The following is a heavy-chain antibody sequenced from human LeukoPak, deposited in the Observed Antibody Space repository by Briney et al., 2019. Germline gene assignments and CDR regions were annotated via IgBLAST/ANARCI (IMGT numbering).Heavy chain of an antibody. CDR1: GGSISSYY. CDR3: ARNPLRIAVAMKYFDL. D-gene: IGHD6-19*01. V-gene: IGHV4-59*01. CDR2: IYYSGST. J-gene: IGHJ2*01. Sequence: NPSETLSLTCTVSGGSISSYYWSWIRQPPGKGLEWIGYIYYSGSTNYNPSLKSRVTISVDTSKNQFSLKLSSVTAADTAVYYCARNPLRIAVAMKYFDLWGRGTLVTVSS.